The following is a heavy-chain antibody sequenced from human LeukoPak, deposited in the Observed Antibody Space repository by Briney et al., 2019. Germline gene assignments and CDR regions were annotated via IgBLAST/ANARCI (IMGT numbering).Heavy chain of an antibody. Sequence: PGGSLRLSCAASGFTFSRYGMHWVRQAPGKGLERVAFIRYGASNKYYADSVKGRFTISRDNSKNTLYLQIHSLSTEDTAVYYCAKGAYGFWIDWGQGTLVTVSS. CDR1: GFTFSRYG. CDR2: IRYGASNK. D-gene: IGHD3-3*01. V-gene: IGHV3-30*02. CDR3: AKGAYGFWID. J-gene: IGHJ4*02.